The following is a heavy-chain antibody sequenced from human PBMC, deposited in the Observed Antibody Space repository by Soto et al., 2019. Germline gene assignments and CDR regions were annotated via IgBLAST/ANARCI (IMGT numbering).Heavy chain of an antibody. CDR3: ARAPSITLFGVGLFDF. CDR1: GYTFTSYG. J-gene: IGHJ4*02. CDR2: ISAYNGNT. V-gene: IGHV1-18*04. Sequence: ASVKVSCKASGYTFTSYGISWVRQAPGQGLEWMGWISAYNGNTNYAQKLQGRVTMTTDTSTSTAYMELRSLRSDDTAVYYCARAPSITLFGVGLFDFWCQGTLVTVSS. D-gene: IGHD3-3*01.